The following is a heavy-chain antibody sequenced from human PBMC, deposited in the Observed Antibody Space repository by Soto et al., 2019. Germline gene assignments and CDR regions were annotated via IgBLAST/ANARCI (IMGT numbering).Heavy chain of an antibody. J-gene: IGHJ3*02. CDR2: TYYRSKWYH. CDR3: ARGIYDTSVGTAFDI. Sequence: SQTLSLTCVISGDSVSSDTVVWNWIRLSPSRGLEWLGRTYYRSKWYHEYVVFVQGRISINPDTSKNHFSLQLNSVTPEDTAVYYCARGIYDTSVGTAFDIWGQGTKVTVSS. D-gene: IGHD3-22*01. V-gene: IGHV6-1*01. CDR1: GDSVSSDTVV.